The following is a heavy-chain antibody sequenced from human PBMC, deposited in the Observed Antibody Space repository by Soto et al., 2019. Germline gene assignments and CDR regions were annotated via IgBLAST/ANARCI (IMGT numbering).Heavy chain of an antibody. CDR1: GYSFTKFW. D-gene: IGHD3-16*01. Sequence: EVQLVQSGAELKKPGESLKISCKASGYSFTKFWIGWVCQMPGKGLEWMGLIYPGDSDTRYSPSFQGQVAFSADTSTSTVYLQWSRLRASDTAIYYCARPTTLTQIDFWGQGTLVTVSS. CDR3: ARPTTLTQIDF. J-gene: IGHJ4*02. V-gene: IGHV5-51*01. CDR2: IYPGDSDT.